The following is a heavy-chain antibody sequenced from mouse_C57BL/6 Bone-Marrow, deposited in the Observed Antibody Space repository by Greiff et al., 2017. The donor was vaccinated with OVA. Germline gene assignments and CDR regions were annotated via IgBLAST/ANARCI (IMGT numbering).Heavy chain of an antibody. D-gene: IGHD1-1*01. Sequence: VQLQESDAELVKPGASVKISCKVSGYTFTDHTIHWMKQRPEQGLEWIGYIYPRDGSTKYNEKFKGKATLTADKSSSTAYMQLNSLTSEDSAVYFCARWRRITTVVDDYWGQGTTLTVSS. J-gene: IGHJ2*01. V-gene: IGHV1-78*01. CDR3: ARWRRITTVVDDY. CDR2: IYPRDGST. CDR1: GYTFTDHT.